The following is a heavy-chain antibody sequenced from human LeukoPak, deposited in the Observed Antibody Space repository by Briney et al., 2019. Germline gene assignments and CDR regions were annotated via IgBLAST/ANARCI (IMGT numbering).Heavy chain of an antibody. CDR2: IYYGGST. Sequence: SETLSLTCAVYGGSFGGYYWVWIRQPPGKGLEWIGSIYYGGSTYYNPSLKSRVTISQDTSKNQFSLKVNTVTAADTAVYHCARRSHCTGDSCYPVWGQGTTVTVSS. J-gene: IGHJ6*02. CDR1: GGSFGGYY. CDR3: ARRSHCTGDSCYPV. D-gene: IGHD2-15*01. V-gene: IGHV4-39*01.